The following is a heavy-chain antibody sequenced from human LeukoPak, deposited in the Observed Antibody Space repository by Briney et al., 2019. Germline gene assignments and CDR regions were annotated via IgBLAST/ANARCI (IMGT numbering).Heavy chain of an antibody. J-gene: IGHJ4*02. V-gene: IGHV3-21*01. Sequence: PGGSLRLSCAASGFTFSSYAMSWVRQAPGKGLEWVSSISSSSSYIYYADSVKGRFTISRDNAKNSLYLQMNSLRAEDTAVYYCARDGDYGDHQFDYWGQGTLVTVSS. CDR1: GFTFSSYA. CDR2: ISSSSSYI. CDR3: ARDGDYGDHQFDY. D-gene: IGHD4-17*01.